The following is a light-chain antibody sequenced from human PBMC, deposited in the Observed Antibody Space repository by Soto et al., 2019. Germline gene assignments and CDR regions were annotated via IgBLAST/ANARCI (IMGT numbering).Light chain of an antibody. J-gene: IGKJ4*01. CDR1: QSVSSSY. V-gene: IGKV3-20*01. Sequence: EIVLTQSPGTLSLSPGERATLSCRASQSVSSSYLAWYQQKPGQAPRLLIYGASSRATVIPDRFSGSGSGTDFTLTISRLEPEDFAVYYCQQYGSSRRKTFGGGTKVEIK. CDR2: GAS. CDR3: QQYGSSRRKT.